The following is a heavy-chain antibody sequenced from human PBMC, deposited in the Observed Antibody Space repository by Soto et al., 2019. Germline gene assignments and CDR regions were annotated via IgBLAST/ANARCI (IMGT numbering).Heavy chain of an antibody. D-gene: IGHD2-15*01. J-gene: IGHJ5*02. CDR3: AVVVTKGGWFDP. V-gene: IGHV4-4*03. Sequence: LPETLSLTCAVSGGSISSSNWWSWVRQPPGKGLEWIGEIYHSGSTNYNPSLKSRVTISVDKSKNQFSLKLSSVTAADTAVYYCAVVVTKGGWFDPWGQGTLVTVSS. CDR2: IYHSGST. CDR1: GGSISSSNW.